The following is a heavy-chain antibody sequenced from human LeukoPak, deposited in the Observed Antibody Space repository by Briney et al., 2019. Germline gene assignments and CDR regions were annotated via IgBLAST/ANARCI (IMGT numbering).Heavy chain of an antibody. CDR2: ISGSGVST. V-gene: IGHV3-23*01. J-gene: IGHJ4*02. Sequence: GRSLRLSCAASGFTFDDYALHWVRQAPGKGLEWVSAISGSGVSTYYADSVKGRFTISRDNSKNTLYLQMNGLRAEDTAVYYCANPTVVTLFSYWGQGTLVTVSS. CDR3: ANPTVVTLFSY. CDR1: GFTFDDYA. D-gene: IGHD4-17*01.